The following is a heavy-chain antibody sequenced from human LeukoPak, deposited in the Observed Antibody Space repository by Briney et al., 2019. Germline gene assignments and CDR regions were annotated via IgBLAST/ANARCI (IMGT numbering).Heavy chain of an antibody. J-gene: IGHJ4*02. CDR3: ARGGYSGYDWVDY. Sequence: GRSLRLSCAASGFTFSSYAMHWVRQAPGKGLEWVALISYHGSNTYYADSVKGRVTISRDNAKNSLYLQMNSLRAEDTAVYYCARGGYSGYDWVDYWGQGTLVTVSS. D-gene: IGHD5-12*01. CDR2: ISYHGSNT. CDR1: GFTFSSYA. V-gene: IGHV3-30-3*01.